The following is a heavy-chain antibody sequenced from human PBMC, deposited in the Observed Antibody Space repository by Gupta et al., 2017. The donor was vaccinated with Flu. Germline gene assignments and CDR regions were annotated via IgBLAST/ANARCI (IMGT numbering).Heavy chain of an antibody. Sequence: EVQLLESGGGLVQPGGSLRLSCAASGFTFSSYAMNWVRQAPGKGLEWVSGISGSGGSTYYADSVKGRFTISRDNSKNTLYLQMNSLRAEDTAVYYCAKGVAAAGTHIRIFDYWGQGTLVTVSS. CDR1: GFTFSSYA. V-gene: IGHV3-23*01. J-gene: IGHJ4*02. D-gene: IGHD6-13*01. CDR3: AKGVAAAGTHIRIFDY. CDR2: ISGSGGST.